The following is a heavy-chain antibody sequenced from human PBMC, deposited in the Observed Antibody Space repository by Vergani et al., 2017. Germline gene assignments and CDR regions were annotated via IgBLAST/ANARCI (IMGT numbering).Heavy chain of an antibody. Sequence: EVQLVQSGAEVTKPGESLTISCQISGYSFTNYWIGWVRQMPGKGLEWMGIIHPADSGTRYSPSFQVQCTISVDKSISTAYLQRSSLRASDSAMYYCARLYGRDSSGSKYFDYWGQGTLVTVSS. CDR2: IHPADSGT. J-gene: IGHJ4*02. D-gene: IGHD3-22*01. CDR1: GYSFTNYW. V-gene: IGHV5-51*01. CDR3: ARLYGRDSSGSKYFDY.